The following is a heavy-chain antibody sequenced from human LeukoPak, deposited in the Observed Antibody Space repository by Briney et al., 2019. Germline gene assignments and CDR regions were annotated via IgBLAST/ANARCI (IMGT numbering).Heavy chain of an antibody. J-gene: IGHJ3*02. CDR2: IIPIFGTA. CDR3: ARANFRDAFDI. Sequence: SVKVSCKASGYTFTSYDINWVRQATGQGLEWMGGIIPIFGTANYAQKFQGRVTITADESTSTAYMELSSLRSEDTAVYYCARANFRDAFDIWGQGTMVTVSS. D-gene: IGHD4/OR15-4a*01. CDR1: GYTFTSYD. V-gene: IGHV1-69*13.